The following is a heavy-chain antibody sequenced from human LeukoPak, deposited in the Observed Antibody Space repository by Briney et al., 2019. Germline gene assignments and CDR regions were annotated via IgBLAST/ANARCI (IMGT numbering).Heavy chain of an antibody. Sequence: ETLSLTCAVYGGSFSGYYWSWIRQPPGKGLEWVSAISGSGGSTYYADSVKGRFTISRDNSKNTLYLQMNSLRAEDTAVYYCAKAPTVAPEYFQHWGQGTLVTVSS. D-gene: IGHD4-17*01. V-gene: IGHV3-23*01. J-gene: IGHJ1*01. CDR3: AKAPTVAPEYFQH. CDR1: GGSFSGYY. CDR2: ISGSGGST.